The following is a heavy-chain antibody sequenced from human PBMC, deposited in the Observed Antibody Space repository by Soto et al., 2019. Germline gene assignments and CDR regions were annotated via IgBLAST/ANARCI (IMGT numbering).Heavy chain of an antibody. Sequence: QVQLVQSGAEVKKPGSSVKVCCKASGGTFSSYAISWVRQAPGQGLEWMGGIIPIFGTANYAQKFQGRVTITADESTSTDDMELSSLRSEDTAVYYCARTWYSSSWDYYYYGMDVWGQGTTVTVSS. D-gene: IGHD6-13*01. J-gene: IGHJ6*02. CDR1: GGTFSSYA. V-gene: IGHV1-69*12. CDR2: IIPIFGTA. CDR3: ARTWYSSSWDYYYYGMDV.